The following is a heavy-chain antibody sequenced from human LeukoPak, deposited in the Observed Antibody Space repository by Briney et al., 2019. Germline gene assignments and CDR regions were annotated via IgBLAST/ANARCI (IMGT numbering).Heavy chain of an antibody. CDR3: ARGGD. J-gene: IGHJ4*02. CDR2: ISWNSGSI. V-gene: IGHV3-9*01. D-gene: IGHD5-12*01. CDR1: GFTFDDYA. Sequence: GGSLRLSCAASGFTFDDYAMHWVRQAPGKGLEWVSGISWNSGSIGYADSVKGRFTISRDNAKNSLYLQMNSLRAEDTALYYCARGGDWGQGTLVTVSS.